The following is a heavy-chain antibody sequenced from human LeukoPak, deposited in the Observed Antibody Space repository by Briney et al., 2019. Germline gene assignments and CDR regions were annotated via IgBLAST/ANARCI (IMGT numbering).Heavy chain of an antibody. V-gene: IGHV3-23*01. D-gene: IGHD2-2*01. CDR1: GFTFSSYE. CDR3: AKVGPAASYFDY. CDR2: ISGSGGST. Sequence: HTGGSLRLSCAASGFTFSSYEMNWVRQAPGKGLEWVSAISGSGGSTYYADSVKGRFTISRDNSKNTLYLQMNSLRAEDTAVYYCAKVGPAASYFDYWGQGTLATVSS. J-gene: IGHJ4*02.